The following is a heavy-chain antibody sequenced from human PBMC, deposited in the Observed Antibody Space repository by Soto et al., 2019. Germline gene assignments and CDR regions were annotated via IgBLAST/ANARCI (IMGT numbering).Heavy chain of an antibody. D-gene: IGHD3-10*01. Sequence: QVQLQQWGAGLLKPSETLSLTCAVYGGSFSGYYWSWIRQPPGKGLEWIGEINHSGSTNYNPSLKSRVTKSVATSKNQFSLKLSSVTAADTAVYYCARGRVVRGVITEFDYWGQGTLVTVSS. J-gene: IGHJ4*02. CDR1: GGSFSGYY. CDR3: ARGRVVRGVITEFDY. V-gene: IGHV4-34*01. CDR2: INHSGST.